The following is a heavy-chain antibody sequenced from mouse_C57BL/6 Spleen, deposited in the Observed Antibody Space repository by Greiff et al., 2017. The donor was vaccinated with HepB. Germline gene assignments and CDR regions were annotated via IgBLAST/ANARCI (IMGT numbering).Heavy chain of an antibody. CDR1: GYTFTSYW. J-gene: IGHJ3*01. Sequence: VQLQQPGAELVRPGPSVKLSCKASGYTFTSYWMHWVKQRPGQGLEWIGVIDPSDSYTNYNQKFKGKATLTVDTSSSTAYMQLSSLTSEDSAVYYCARSTYYSNGTYWGQGTLVTVSA. CDR3: ARSTYYSNGTY. CDR2: IDPSDSYT. V-gene: IGHV1-59*01. D-gene: IGHD2-5*01.